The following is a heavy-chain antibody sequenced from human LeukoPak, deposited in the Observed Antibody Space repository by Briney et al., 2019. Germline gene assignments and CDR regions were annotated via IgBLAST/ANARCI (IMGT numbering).Heavy chain of an antibody. V-gene: IGHV4-39*07. CDR3: ARRYDYGDYFTTLVPGYDY. CDR1: GGSIRSSTHY. J-gene: IGHJ4*02. Sequence: SETLSLTCTVSGGSIRSSTHYWGWIRQPPAKGLEWIGSIYYGGTTYYNPSLKSRVTISVDTSKNQFSLKLTSVTAADTAVYYCARRYDYGDYFTTLVPGYDYWGQGTLVTVSS. D-gene: IGHD4-17*01. CDR2: IYYGGTT.